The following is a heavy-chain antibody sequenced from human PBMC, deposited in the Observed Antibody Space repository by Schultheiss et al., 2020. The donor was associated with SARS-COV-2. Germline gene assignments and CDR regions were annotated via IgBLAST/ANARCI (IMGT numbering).Heavy chain of an antibody. J-gene: IGHJ6*02. Sequence: GSLRLSCTVSGGSISSYYWSWIRQPPGKGLEWIGEINHSGSTNYNPSLKSRVTISVDTSKNQFSLKLSSVTAEDTAVYYCARDRRGYSSSYGMDVWGQGTTVTVSS. V-gene: IGHV4-34*01. CDR3: ARDRRGYSSSYGMDV. CDR1: GGSISSYY. CDR2: INHSGST. D-gene: IGHD6-6*01.